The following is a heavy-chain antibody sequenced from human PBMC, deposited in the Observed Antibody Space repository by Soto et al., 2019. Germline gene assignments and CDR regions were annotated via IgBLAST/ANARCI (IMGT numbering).Heavy chain of an antibody. J-gene: IGHJ4*02. Sequence: QVQLQESGPGLVKPSETLSLTCTVSGGSISSYYWSWIRQPPGKGLEWIGYIYYSGNTNHNPSLKSRVTISVDTSKIQFSLKLSSVTAADTAVYYCAREYSSSWYGRMDYWGQGTLVTVSS. CDR3: AREYSSSWYGRMDY. V-gene: IGHV4-59*01. D-gene: IGHD6-13*01. CDR2: IYYSGNT. CDR1: GGSISSYY.